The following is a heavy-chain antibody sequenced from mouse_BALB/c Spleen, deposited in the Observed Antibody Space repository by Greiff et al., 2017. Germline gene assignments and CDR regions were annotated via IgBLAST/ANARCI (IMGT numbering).Heavy chain of an antibody. D-gene: IGHD1-2*01. Sequence: EVQLVESGGGLVQPGGSLRLSCATSGFTFTDYYMSWVRQPPGKALEWLGFIRNKANGYTTEYSASVKGRFTISRDNSQSILYLQMNTLRAEDSATYYCARVITTASYYFDYWGQGTTLTVSS. V-gene: IGHV7-3*02. CDR2: IRNKANGYTT. CDR3: ARVITTASYYFDY. CDR1: GFTFTDYY. J-gene: IGHJ2*01.